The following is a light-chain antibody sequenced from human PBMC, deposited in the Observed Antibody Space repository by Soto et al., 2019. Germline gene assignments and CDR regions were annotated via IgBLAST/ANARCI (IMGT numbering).Light chain of an antibody. V-gene: IGKV3-15*01. CDR2: GAS. J-gene: IGKJ4*01. Sequence: EILMTQSPATLSVSPGERVTLSCRASQSVSSYLAWYQQKPGQPPRLLIYGASTRATGIPARFSGSGSGTEFTLTISSLQSEDFAVYYCQQYNDWPLTFGGGTKVDIK. CDR3: QQYNDWPLT. CDR1: QSVSSY.